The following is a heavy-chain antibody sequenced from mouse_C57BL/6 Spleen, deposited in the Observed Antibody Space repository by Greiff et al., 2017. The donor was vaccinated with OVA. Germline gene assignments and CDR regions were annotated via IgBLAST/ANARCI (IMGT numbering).Heavy chain of an antibody. CDR1: GFSLTSYG. J-gene: IGHJ4*01. Sequence: QPSQSLSITCTVSGFSLTSYGVHWVRQPPGKGLEWLGVIWSGGSTDYNAAFISRLSISKDNSKSQVFFKMNSLQADDTAIYYCAKDYGSHYAMDYWGQGTSVTVSS. CDR2: IWSGGST. CDR3: AKDYGSHYAMDY. D-gene: IGHD1-1*01. V-gene: IGHV2-4*01.